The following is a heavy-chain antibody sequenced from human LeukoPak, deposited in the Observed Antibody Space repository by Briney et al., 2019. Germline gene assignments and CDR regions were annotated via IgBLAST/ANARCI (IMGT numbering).Heavy chain of an antibody. J-gene: IGHJ4*02. CDR2: MNPNSANT. CDR1: GYTFTNYD. Sequence: ASVKVSCKASGYTFTNYDINWVRQATGQGLEWMGWMNPNSANTGYSQKFQGRVTITRDTSASTAYMELSSLRSEDTAVYYCARDFSGVSYFDYWGQGTLVTVSS. CDR3: ARDFSGVSYFDY. V-gene: IGHV1-8*03. D-gene: IGHD3-10*01.